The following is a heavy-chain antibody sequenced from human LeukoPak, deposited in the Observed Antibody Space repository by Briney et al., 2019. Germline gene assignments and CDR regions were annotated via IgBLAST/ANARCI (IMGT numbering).Heavy chain of an antibody. CDR3: ARDSVTTGSYFEF. CDR2: MSYDGRNT. D-gene: IGHD4-17*01. J-gene: IGHJ4*02. V-gene: IGHV3-30*03. CDR1: GFTFSSYG. Sequence: GGSLRLSCAASGFTFSSYGMHWVRQAPGKGLEWVVIMSYDGRNTYYADSVKGRFTISRDDSVKMVFLQMNSLRNEDTAVYYCARDSVTTGSYFEFWGQGTLVTVSS.